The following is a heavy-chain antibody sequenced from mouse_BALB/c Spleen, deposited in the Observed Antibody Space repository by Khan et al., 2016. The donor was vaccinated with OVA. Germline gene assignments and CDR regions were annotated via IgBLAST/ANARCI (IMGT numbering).Heavy chain of an antibody. V-gene: IGHV5-6*02. D-gene: IGHD1-1*01. Sequence: EVKLEESGGDLVKPGGSLKLSCAASGFTFSTYGMSWVRQTPDKRLEWVATVSTGGGYTYHPDSVKGRFTISRDNAKNTLYLQMSSLKSEDTAMFYCARLAYYYDSEGFAYWGQGTLVTVSA. CDR1: GFTFSTYG. CDR2: VSTGGGYT. CDR3: ARLAYYYDSEGFAY. J-gene: IGHJ3*01.